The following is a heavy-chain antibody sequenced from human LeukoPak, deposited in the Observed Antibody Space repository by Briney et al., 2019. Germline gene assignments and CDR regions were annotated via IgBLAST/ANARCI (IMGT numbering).Heavy chain of an antibody. CDR3: AREGTTGRNLNWFDS. V-gene: IGHV4-59*01. CDR2: IHNSRNT. D-gene: IGHD1-1*01. CDR1: GGSISSYY. Sequence: SETLSLTCTVSGGSISSYYWSWVRQPPGKGLEWVGHIHNSRNTNYNPSLKSRVTLSVDTSKNQFYLKLSSLTAADTAVYYCAREGTTGRNLNWFDSWGQGTLVTVSS. J-gene: IGHJ5*01.